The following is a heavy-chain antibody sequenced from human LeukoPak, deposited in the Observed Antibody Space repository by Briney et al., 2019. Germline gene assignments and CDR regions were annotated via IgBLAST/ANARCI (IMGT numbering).Heavy chain of an antibody. CDR3: ARDYKYAFDN. J-gene: IGHJ4*02. CDR2: IGIDSGNT. V-gene: IGHV3-48*01. D-gene: IGHD5-24*01. Sequence: GGSLRLSCAASGFTFSDYSMNWVRQAPGKGLEWISYIGIDSGNTNYADSVKGRFTISGDKAKNSLYLQMDSLRVEDTAVYYCARDYKYAFDNWGQGALVTVSS. CDR1: GFTFSDYS.